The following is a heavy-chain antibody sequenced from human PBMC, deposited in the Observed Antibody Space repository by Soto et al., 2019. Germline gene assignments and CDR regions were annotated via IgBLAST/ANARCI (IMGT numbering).Heavy chain of an antibody. CDR2: NYYSGIT. D-gene: IGHD6-6*01. V-gene: IGHV4-31*01. Sequence: QVQLQESGPGLVKPSQTLSLTCTVSGGSISSGGYYWTWIRQHPGKGLEWIGYNYYSGITYYNPSLKSLVTNSLDTSKNQFSLKLSSVTAADTAVYYCARGSSIAGLYYGMDVWGQGTTVTVSS. CDR3: ARGSSIAGLYYGMDV. J-gene: IGHJ6*02. CDR1: GGSISSGGYY.